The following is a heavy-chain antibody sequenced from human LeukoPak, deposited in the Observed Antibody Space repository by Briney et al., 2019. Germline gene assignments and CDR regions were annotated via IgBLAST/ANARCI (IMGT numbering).Heavy chain of an antibody. V-gene: IGHV4-4*07. D-gene: IGHD6-13*01. CDR1: GASISDYY. Sequence: SETLSLTCTVSGASISDYYWSWIRQPAGKGLEWIGRIYTSGSTNYNPSLKSRVTISVDTSKNQFSLKLSSVTAADTAVYYCARLGIAAAGGDAFDIWGQGTMVTVSS. J-gene: IGHJ3*02. CDR2: IYTSGST. CDR3: ARLGIAAAGGDAFDI.